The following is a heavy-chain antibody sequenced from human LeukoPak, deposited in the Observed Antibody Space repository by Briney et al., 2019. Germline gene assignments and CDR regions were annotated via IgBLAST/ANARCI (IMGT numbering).Heavy chain of an antibody. CDR2: ISYDGSNK. J-gene: IGHJ6*02. D-gene: IGHD3-22*01. CDR3: ARAVVNPAYYGMDV. V-gene: IGHV3-30*03. Sequence: PGGSLRLSCAASGFTFSSYGMHWVRQAPGKGLEWVAVISYDGSNKYYADSVKGRFTISRDNSKNTLYLQMNSLRAEDTAVYYCARAVVNPAYYGMDVWGQGTTVTVSS. CDR1: GFTFSSYG.